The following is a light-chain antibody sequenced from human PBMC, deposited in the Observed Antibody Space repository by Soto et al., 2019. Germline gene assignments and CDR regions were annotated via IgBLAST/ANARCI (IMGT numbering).Light chain of an antibody. CDR2: DAS. Sequence: EIVLTQSPSALSLSPGERATLSCRASQSVSSYLAWYQQKPGQAPRLLIYDASNTATGIPARFSGSGSGTEFALTIGSLQSEDFAVYYCQQYNNWPWTFGQGTKVDIK. V-gene: IGKV3D-15*01. CDR1: QSVSSY. CDR3: QQYNNWPWT. J-gene: IGKJ1*01.